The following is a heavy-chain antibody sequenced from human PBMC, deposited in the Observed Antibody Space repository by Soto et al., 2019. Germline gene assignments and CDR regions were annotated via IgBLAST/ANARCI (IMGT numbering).Heavy chain of an antibody. V-gene: IGHV4-4*02. D-gene: IGHD6-19*01. CDR1: GVSIGSNYY. J-gene: IGHJ4*02. CDR2: MSHIGSV. Sequence: QVLLQESGPGLVQPSGTLSLSCVVSGVSIGSNYYWGWVRQPPGKGLESLGDMSHIGSVNYNTSLTRRVTISMDKSQNQVSLKLNSVTAADTAVYYCGRSLGWYAIDYWGQGTLVIVSS. CDR3: GRSLGWYAIDY.